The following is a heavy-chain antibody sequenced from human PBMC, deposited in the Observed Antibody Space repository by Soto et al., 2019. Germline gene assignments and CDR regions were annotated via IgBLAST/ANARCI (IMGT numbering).Heavy chain of an antibody. J-gene: IGHJ5*02. V-gene: IGHV1-18*01. CDR2: ISAYNGNT. CDR1: GYTFTSYG. CDR3: ARDGGYDNWFDP. Sequence: ASVKVSCKASGYTFTSYGISWVRQAPGQGLEWMGWISAYNGNTNYAQKLQGRVTMTTDTSTSTAYVELRSLRSDDTAVYYCARDGGYDNWFDPWGQGTLVTVSS. D-gene: IGHD5-12*01.